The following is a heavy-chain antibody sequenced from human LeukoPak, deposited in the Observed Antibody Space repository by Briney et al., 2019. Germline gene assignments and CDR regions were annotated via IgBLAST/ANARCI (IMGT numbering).Heavy chain of an antibody. CDR1: GVSFSGYY. J-gene: IGHJ4*02. CDR2: INPRGST. CDR3: ARRRLGYYFDY. D-gene: IGHD5-24*01. Sequence: KPSETLSLSCGVYGVSFSGYYWSWIRQPPGKGLEWIGEINPRGSTNYNPSLKSRVTLSADTSKNQFSLTLNSVTAADTAVYYCARRRLGYYFDYWGQGTLVTVSS. V-gene: IGHV4-34*01.